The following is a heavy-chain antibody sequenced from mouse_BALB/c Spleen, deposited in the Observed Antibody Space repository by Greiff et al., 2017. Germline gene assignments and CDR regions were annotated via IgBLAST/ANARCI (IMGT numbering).Heavy chain of an antibody. Sequence: VQLQQPGAELVKPGASVKLSCKASGYTFTSYWMHWVKQRPGQGLEWIGEINPSNGRTNYNEKFKSKATLTVDKSSSTAYMQLSSLTSEDSAVYYCARYRYDGNYYAMDYWGQGTSVTVSS. CDR2: INPSNGRT. D-gene: IGHD2-14*01. CDR1: GYTFTSYW. CDR3: ARYRYDGNYYAMDY. J-gene: IGHJ4*01. V-gene: IGHV1S81*02.